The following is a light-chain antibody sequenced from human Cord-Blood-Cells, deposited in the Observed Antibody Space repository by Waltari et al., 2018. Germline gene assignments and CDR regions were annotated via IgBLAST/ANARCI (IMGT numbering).Light chain of an antibody. CDR1: SSDVGGYNY. CDR3: CSYAGSYTF. CDR2: DVS. Sequence: QSALTQPRSVSGSPGQSVTISCTGTSSDVGGYNYVSWYQQHPGKAPKLMIYDVSKRPSGVPDLFSGSKSGNTASLTISGLQAEDEADYYCCSYAGSYTFFGTGTKVTVL. V-gene: IGLV2-11*01. J-gene: IGLJ1*01.